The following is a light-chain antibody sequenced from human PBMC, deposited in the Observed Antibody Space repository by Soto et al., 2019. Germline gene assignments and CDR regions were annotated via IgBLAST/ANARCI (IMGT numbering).Light chain of an antibody. Sequence: QSALTQPASVSGSPGQSITISCTGTSSDVGDYNYVSWYQQYPGKAPKLMIYEVSNRPSGVSNRFSGSKSGNTASLTISGLQAEDEADYFCSSYRSSSTWVFGGGTKVTVL. CDR2: EVS. J-gene: IGLJ3*02. CDR3: SSYRSSSTWV. CDR1: SSDVGDYNY. V-gene: IGLV2-14*01.